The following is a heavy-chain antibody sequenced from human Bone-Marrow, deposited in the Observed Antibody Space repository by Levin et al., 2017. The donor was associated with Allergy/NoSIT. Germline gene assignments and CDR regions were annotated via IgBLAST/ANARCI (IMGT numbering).Heavy chain of an antibody. D-gene: IGHD3-10*01. CDR2: ISAFNGDT. CDR3: ARGSRGLGRDFDY. J-gene: IGHJ4*02. Sequence: ASVKVSCKASGFTFTSYGFTWVRQAPGQGLEWVGWISAFNGDTIYGEKFQDRVTMTTDTSTSTAYMEVGGLRSDDTAVYYCARGSRGLGRDFDYWGQGTLVTVSS. CDR1: GFTFTSYG. V-gene: IGHV1-18*01.